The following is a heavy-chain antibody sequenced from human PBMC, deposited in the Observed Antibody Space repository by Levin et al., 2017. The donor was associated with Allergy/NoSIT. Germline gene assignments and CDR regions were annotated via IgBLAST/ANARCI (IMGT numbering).Heavy chain of an antibody. CDR1: GDSVSSNSAA. J-gene: IGHJ5*02. D-gene: IGHD7-27*01. CDR3: ARGWELGT. V-gene: IGHV6-1*01. CDR2: TYYRSKWYN. Sequence: RSQTLSLTCAISGDSVSSNSAAWNWIRQSPSRGLEWLGRTYYRSKWYNDYAVSVQSRITINPDTSKNHFSLHLNSVTPDDTALYYCARGWELGTWGQGTLVTVSS.